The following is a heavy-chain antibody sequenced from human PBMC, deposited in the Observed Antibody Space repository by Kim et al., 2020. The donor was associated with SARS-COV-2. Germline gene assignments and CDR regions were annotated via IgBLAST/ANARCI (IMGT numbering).Heavy chain of an antibody. CDR3: AMSYDGGGY. D-gene: IGHD2-21*01. CDR2: ISSSGDSV. Sequence: GGSLRLSCAASGFMFSAYYMKWIRQTPGKGLEWVSYISSSGDSVYYADSVKGRFTISRDNAKNSLYLQMNSLRADDTAVYYCAMSYDGGGYWGPGTLAT. V-gene: IGHV3-11*01. J-gene: IGHJ4*02. CDR1: GFMFSAYY.